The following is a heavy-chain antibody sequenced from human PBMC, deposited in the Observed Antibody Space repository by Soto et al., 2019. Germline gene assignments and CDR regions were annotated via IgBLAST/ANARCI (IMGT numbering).Heavy chain of an antibody. V-gene: IGHV3-23*01. CDR2: ISGSGGNT. Sequence: GGSLRLSCAASGFTFSSYAMNWVRQAPGKGLEWVSAISGSGGNTYYADSVKGRFTISRDNSKNTLYLQMNSLRAEDTAIYYCAKDQLFTTGTDLWGQGTLVTVSS. J-gene: IGHJ5*02. D-gene: IGHD1-1*01. CDR1: GFTFSSYA. CDR3: AKDQLFTTGTDL.